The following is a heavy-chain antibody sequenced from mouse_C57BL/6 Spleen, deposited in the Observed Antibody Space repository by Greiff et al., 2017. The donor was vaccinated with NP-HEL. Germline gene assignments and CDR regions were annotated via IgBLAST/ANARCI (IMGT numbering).Heavy chain of an antibody. CDR3: ARDNSLDGSLYAMDY. V-gene: IGHV5-4*01. Sequence: EVQVVESGGGLVKPGGSLKLSCAASGFTFSSYAMSWVRQTPEKRLEWVATISDGGSYTYYPDNVKGRFTISRDNAKNNLYLQMSHLKSKDTAMDYCARDNSLDGSLYAMDYWGQGTSVTVSS. CDR1: GFTFSSYA. D-gene: IGHD2-3*01. J-gene: IGHJ4*01. CDR2: ISDGGSYT.